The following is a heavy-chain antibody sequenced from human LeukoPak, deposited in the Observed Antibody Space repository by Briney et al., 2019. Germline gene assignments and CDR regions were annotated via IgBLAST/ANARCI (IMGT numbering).Heavy chain of an antibody. D-gene: IGHD2-15*01. Sequence: SETLSLTCTVSGGSISSNYWSWIRQPPGKGLEYIGHISYSGSTTYNPSLNSRVTISLDMSKLQFSLRLSSVTAADTAIYYCARNLEGYCGGSGCYCGGGSCYSNWFDPWGPGTLVTVSS. CDR1: GGSISSNY. CDR2: ISYSGST. J-gene: IGHJ5*02. CDR3: ARNLEGYCGGSGCYCGGGSCYSNWFDP. V-gene: IGHV4-59*01.